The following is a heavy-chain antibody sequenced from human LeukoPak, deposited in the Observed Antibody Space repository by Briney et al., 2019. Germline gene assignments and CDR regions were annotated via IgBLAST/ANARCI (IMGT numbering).Heavy chain of an antibody. CDR2: INHSGST. Sequence: SETLSLTCAVYGGSFSGYYWSWIRQPPGKGLEWIGEINHSGSTNYNPSLKSRVTISVDTSKNQFSLKLSSVTAADTAVYYCARETVRSGWYGRALENDAFDIWGQGTMVTVSS. V-gene: IGHV4-34*01. D-gene: IGHD6-19*01. J-gene: IGHJ3*02. CDR3: ARETVRSGWYGRALENDAFDI. CDR1: GGSFSGYY.